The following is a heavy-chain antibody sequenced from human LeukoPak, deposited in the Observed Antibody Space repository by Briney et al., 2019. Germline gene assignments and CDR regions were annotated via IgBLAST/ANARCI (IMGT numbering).Heavy chain of an antibody. CDR1: GYTFTSYY. V-gene: IGHV1-2*02. J-gene: IGHJ4*02. CDR2: INPNSGGT. Sequence: ASVKVSCKASGYTFTSYYMHWVRQAPGQGLEWMGWINPNSGGTNYAQKFQGRVTMTRDTSISTAYMELSRLRSDDTAVYYCARGNYGFGGFDYWGQGTLVTVSS. CDR3: ARGNYGFGGFDY. D-gene: IGHD3-10*01.